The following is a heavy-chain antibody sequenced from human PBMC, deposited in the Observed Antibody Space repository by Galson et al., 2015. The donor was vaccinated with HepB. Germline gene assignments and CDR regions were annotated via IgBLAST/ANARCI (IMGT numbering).Heavy chain of an antibody. J-gene: IGHJ4*02. CDR3: ARLRGYSYGYGSYFDY. CDR1: GYTFNSYG. V-gene: IGHV1-18*01. Sequence: VKVSCKASGYTFNSYGISWVRQAPGQGLEWMGWISAYNGNTNYAQKLQGSVTMTTDTSTSTAYMELRSLSSDDTAVYYCARLRGYSYGYGSYFDYWVQGTLVTVSS. CDR2: ISAYNGNT. D-gene: IGHD5-18*01.